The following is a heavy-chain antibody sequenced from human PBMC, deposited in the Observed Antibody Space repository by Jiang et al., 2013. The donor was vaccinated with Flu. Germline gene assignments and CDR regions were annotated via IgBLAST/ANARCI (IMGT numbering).Heavy chain of an antibody. V-gene: IGHV4-59*01. CDR1: GGSIGGYY. Sequence: GSGLVKPSETLSLTCTVSGGSIGGYYWSWVRQPPGKGLEWIGHMFYTGYTHSNPSLNSRVTISVDTLKNQFTLKLSSVTAADTAVYYCSRVACSGGVCQPNDYYYAMDVWGQGTTVTVSS. D-gene: IGHD2-15*01. CDR3: SRVACSGGVCQPNDYYYAMDV. J-gene: IGHJ6*02. CDR2: MFYTGYT.